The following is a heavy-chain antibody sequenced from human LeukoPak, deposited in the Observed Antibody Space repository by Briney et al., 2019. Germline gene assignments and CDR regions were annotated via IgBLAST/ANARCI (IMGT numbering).Heavy chain of an antibody. Sequence: PGGPLRLSCAASGFTCSSYAMSWVRQAPGKGLEWVSAISGSGGSTYYADSVKGRFTISRDNSKNTLYLQMISLRAEDTAVYYCAKDLGTVTSSDPWGQGTLVTVSS. CDR3: AKDLGTVTSSDP. CDR1: GFTCSSYA. CDR2: ISGSGGST. D-gene: IGHD4-17*01. V-gene: IGHV3-23*01. J-gene: IGHJ5*02.